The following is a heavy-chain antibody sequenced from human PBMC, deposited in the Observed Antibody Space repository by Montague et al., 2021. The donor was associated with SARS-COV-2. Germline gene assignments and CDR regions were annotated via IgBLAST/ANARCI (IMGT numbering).Heavy chain of an antibody. V-gene: IGHV3-15*01. Sequence: SLRLSCSASGFTFSNAWMSWVRQAPGKGLEWAGRIKSKTDGGTTDYAAPVKGRFTISRDDSKNTLYLQMNSLKTEDTAVYYCTTESYDYGDYVGQYYYYGMDVWGQGTTVPIPS. D-gene: IGHD4-17*01. J-gene: IGHJ6*02. CDR1: GFTFSNAW. CDR3: TTESYDYGDYVGQYYYYGMDV. CDR2: IKSKTDGGTT.